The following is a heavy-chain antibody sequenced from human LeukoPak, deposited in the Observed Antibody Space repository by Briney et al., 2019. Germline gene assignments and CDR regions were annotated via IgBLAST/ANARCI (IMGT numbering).Heavy chain of an antibody. V-gene: IGHV3-48*02. D-gene: IGHD3-16*01. CDR3: ARSVGGHFDY. Sequence: GGSLRFSCAGYGFTFSVYSMNWVRQPPGMGLEWVSYITSNSATIQYADSVKGRFTISRDNAKNSLSLQMNSLRDEDTAVYYCARSVGGHFDYWGQGMLVTVSS. J-gene: IGHJ4*02. CDR2: ITSNSATI. CDR1: GFTFSVYS.